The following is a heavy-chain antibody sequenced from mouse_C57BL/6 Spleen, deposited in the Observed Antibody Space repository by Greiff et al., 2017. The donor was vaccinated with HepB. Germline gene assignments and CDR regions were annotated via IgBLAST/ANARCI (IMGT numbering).Heavy chain of an antibody. J-gene: IGHJ1*03. CDR3: ARGGYGHWYFDV. V-gene: IGHV5-4*03. CDR2: ISDGGSYT. Sequence: DVKLVESGGGLVKPGGSLKLSCAASGFTFSSYAMSWVRQTPEKRLEWVATISDGGSYTYYPDNVKGRFTISRDNAKNNLYLQMSHLKSEDTAMYYCARGGYGHWYFDVWGTGTTVTVSS. D-gene: IGHD1-1*02. CDR1: GFTFSSYA.